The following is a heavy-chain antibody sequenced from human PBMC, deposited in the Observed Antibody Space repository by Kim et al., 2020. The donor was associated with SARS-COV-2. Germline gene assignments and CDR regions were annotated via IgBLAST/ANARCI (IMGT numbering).Heavy chain of an antibody. V-gene: IGHV3-23*01. CDR1: GFTFNSYA. J-gene: IGHJ6*02. Sequence: GGSLRLSCAASGFTFNSYAMNWVRQAPGKGLEWVSTITAASSSTYYADSVRGRFAISRDNSKNTLYLQINSLRAEDTAVYYCAKGGYYYHYGMDVWGQGT. CDR2: ITAASSST. CDR3: AKGGYYYHYGMDV.